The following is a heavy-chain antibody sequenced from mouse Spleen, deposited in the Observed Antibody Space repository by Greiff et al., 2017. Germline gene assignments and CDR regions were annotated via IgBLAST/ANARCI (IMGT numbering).Heavy chain of an antibody. J-gene: IGHJ2*01. Sequence: EVKLQESGAELVRPGASVKLSCTASGFNIKDDYMHWVKQRPEQGLEWIGWIDPENGDTEYASKFQGKATITADTSSNTAYLQLSSLTSEDTAVYYCTTDMGRIYYYGSSYFDYWGQGTTLTVSS. D-gene: IGHD1-1*01. CDR1: GFNIKDDY. V-gene: IGHV14-4*01. CDR3: TTDMGRIYYYGSSYFDY. CDR2: IDPENGDT.